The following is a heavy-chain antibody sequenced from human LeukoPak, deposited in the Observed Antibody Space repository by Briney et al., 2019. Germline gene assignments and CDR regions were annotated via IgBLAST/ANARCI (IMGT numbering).Heavy chain of an antibody. Sequence: GASVKVSCKASGYTFTSYDINWVRQATGQGLEWMGWMNPNSGNTGYAQKFQGRVTMTRNTSISTAYMVLSSLRSEDTAVYYCARFDYYGSGSYPNFDYWGQGTLVTVSS. V-gene: IGHV1-8*01. J-gene: IGHJ4*02. D-gene: IGHD3-10*01. CDR3: ARFDYYGSGSYPNFDY. CDR1: GYTFTSYD. CDR2: MNPNSGNT.